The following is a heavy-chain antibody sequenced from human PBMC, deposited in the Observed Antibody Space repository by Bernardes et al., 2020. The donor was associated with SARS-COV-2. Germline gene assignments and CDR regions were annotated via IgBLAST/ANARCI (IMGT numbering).Heavy chain of an antibody. Sequence: GRSLRPACPPSGLSFSTDAMSWVRHAPEKGREWVSAFSGIAVSFERTCYAASAKGRFTIPRDNSMNTLYLQMNSLRDEDTAVYYCVKGGLRLGELWGSDWGQGTLVTVSS. CDR3: VKGGLRLGELWGSD. CDR2: FSGIAVSFERT. D-gene: IGHD3-16*01. V-gene: IGHV3-23*01. CDR1: GLSFSTDA. J-gene: IGHJ4*02.